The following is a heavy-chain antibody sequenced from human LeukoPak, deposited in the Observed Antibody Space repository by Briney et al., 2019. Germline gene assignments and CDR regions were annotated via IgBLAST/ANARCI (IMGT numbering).Heavy chain of an antibody. CDR2: ISGSGGST. J-gene: IGHJ3*02. D-gene: IGHD1-26*01. Sequence: GGSLRLSCAASGFTVSSYDMSWVRQALGKGLEWVSGISGSGGSTFYADSVKGRFTISRDNSKNTLYLQMNSLRAEDTAVYYCARGGSYLSAFDIWGQGTMVTVSS. CDR1: GFTVSSYD. V-gene: IGHV3-23*01. CDR3: ARGGSYLSAFDI.